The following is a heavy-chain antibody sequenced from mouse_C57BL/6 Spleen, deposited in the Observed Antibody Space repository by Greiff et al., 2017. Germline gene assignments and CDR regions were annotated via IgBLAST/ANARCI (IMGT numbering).Heavy chain of an antibody. V-gene: IGHV1-4*01. CDR3: ARPMVTTEYYFDY. CDR2: INPSSGYT. CDR1: GYTFTSYT. Sequence: VQLQQSGAELARPGASVKMSCKASGYTFTSYTMHLVKQRPGQGLEWIGYINPSSGYTKYNQQFKDKATLTADKSASPAYMQLSSLTSEDSAVYYCARPMVTTEYYFDYGGQGTTRTVSS. J-gene: IGHJ2*01. D-gene: IGHD2-2*01.